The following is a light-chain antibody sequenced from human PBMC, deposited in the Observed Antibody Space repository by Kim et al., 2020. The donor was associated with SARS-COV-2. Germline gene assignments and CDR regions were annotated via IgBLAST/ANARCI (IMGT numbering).Light chain of an antibody. CDR2: TAS. V-gene: IGKV1-39*01. CDR1: QDISRY. J-gene: IGKJ1*01. CDR3: QQTYSASPT. Sequence: DIQMTQSPSSLSASVGDRVTITCRASQDISRYLNWYQLKPGKAPKLLIYTASSLQSGVPSRFTGSGSETDFTLTISSLQPEDFATYYCQQTYSASPTFGQGTKVDIK.